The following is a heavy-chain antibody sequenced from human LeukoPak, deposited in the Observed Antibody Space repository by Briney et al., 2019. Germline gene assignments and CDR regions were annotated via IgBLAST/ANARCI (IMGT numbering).Heavy chain of an antibody. V-gene: IGHV3-74*01. CDR3: ARDMTGPLDY. D-gene: IGHD1-20*01. CDR2: INVDGSTT. Sequence: PGGSLRLSCEASGFTFSSYWMHWVRQAPGKGLVWISRINVDGSTTDYADSVRGLFTISRDNAKNTLYLQMNNLRAEDTAVYYCARDMTGPLDYWGQGTLVTASS. J-gene: IGHJ4*02. CDR1: GFTFSSYW.